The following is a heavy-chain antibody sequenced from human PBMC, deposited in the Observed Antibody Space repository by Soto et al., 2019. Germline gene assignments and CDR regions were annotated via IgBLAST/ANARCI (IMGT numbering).Heavy chain of an antibody. CDR1: GFTFSHYS. J-gene: IGHJ2*01. V-gene: IGHV3-21*01. Sequence: GGSLRLSCVASGFTFSHYSMNWVRQAPGKGLEWVSSMSDRSDYIYYADSVRGRFTISRDNAKTSLYLQMNSLSDEDTAVYYCARDGTVVGYFDFWGRGTLVTVYS. CDR2: MSDRSDYI. CDR3: ARDGTVVGYFDF. D-gene: IGHD2-15*01.